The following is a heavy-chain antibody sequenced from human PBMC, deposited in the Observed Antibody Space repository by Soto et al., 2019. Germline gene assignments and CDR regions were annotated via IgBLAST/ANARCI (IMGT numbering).Heavy chain of an antibody. J-gene: IGHJ5*02. CDR2: IIPILGIA. Sequence: SVKVSCKASGGTFSSYTISWVRQAPGQGLEWMGRIIPILGIANYAQKFQGRVTITADKSTSTAYMELSSLRSEDTAVYYCARGTADYCSSTSCYSLPYNWFDPWGQGTLVTVSS. D-gene: IGHD2-2*01. CDR1: GGTFSSYT. V-gene: IGHV1-69*02. CDR3: ARGTADYCSSTSCYSLPYNWFDP.